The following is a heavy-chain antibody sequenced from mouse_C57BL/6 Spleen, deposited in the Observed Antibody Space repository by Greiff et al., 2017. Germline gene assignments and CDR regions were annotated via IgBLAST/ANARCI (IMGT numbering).Heavy chain of an antibody. CDR3: ARGYYYFDY. CDR1: GFTFRDSG. V-gene: IGHV5-17*01. J-gene: IGHJ2*01. Sequence: EVQVVESGGGLVKPGGSLKLSCAASGFTFRDSGMHWFRQAPEKGLEWVAYISSGSSTIYYADTVKGRFTISRDNAKNTLFLQMTSLRSEDTARDYCARGYYYFDYWGQGTTLTVSS. D-gene: IGHD2-3*01. CDR2: ISSGSSTI.